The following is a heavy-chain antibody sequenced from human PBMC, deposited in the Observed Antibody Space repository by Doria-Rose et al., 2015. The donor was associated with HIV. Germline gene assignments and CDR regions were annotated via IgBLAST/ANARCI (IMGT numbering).Heavy chain of an antibody. CDR1: GVSLSSPGMG. J-gene: IGHJ4*02. CDR3: ARIKSSRWYHKYYFDF. CDR2: IFSDDER. D-gene: IGHD6-13*01. V-gene: IGHV2-26*01. Sequence: QITLKESGPVLVKPTETLTLTCTVSGVSLSSPGMGVSWIRQPPGKALEWLANIFSDDERSYKTSLKSRLTISRGTSKSQVVRTMTDMDPVDTATYYCARIKSSRWYHKYYFDFWGQGTLVIVSA.